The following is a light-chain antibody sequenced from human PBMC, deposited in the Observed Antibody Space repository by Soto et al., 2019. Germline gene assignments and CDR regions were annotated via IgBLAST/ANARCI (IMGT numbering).Light chain of an antibody. Sequence: QSALTQPPSASGSPGQSVTISCTGTSSDFGGYNYVSWYQQHPGKAPKLIIYEVTKRPSGVPDRFSGSKSGNTASLTVSGLQAEDEADYYCSSYADSNSYVFGTGTKVTVL. CDR1: SSDFGGYNY. CDR3: SSYADSNSYV. CDR2: EVT. J-gene: IGLJ1*01. V-gene: IGLV2-8*01.